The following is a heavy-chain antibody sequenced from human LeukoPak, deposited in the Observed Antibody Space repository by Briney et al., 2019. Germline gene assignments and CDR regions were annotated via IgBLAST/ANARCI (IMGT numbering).Heavy chain of an antibody. CDR3: ATMVRRVGFDY. CDR2: ISSSGSAT. D-gene: IGHD3-10*01. Sequence: GGSLRLSCAASGFTFSDYYMSWIRQAPGKGLEWVSYISSSGSATYYADSVKGRFTISRDNAKNSLYLQMNSLRAEDTAVYYCATMVRRVGFDYWGQGTLVTVSS. J-gene: IGHJ4*02. CDR1: GFTFSDYY. V-gene: IGHV3-11*04.